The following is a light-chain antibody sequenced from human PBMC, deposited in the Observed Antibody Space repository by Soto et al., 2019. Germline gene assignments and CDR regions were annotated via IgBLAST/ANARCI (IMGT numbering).Light chain of an antibody. Sequence: EIVLTQSPDTLSLSPGERATLSCRASQSVSSNYVAWYQQKPGQAPRLLTHGSSSRATGVPDRFSGSGSVTDFTLTISRLEPEDFAVYFCQQYGSSPRTFGQGTKVDIK. CDR1: QSVSSNY. CDR2: GSS. CDR3: QQYGSSPRT. V-gene: IGKV3-20*01. J-gene: IGKJ1*01.